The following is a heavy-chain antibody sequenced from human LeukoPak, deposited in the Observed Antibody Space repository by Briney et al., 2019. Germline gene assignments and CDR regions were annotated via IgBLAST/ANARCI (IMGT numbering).Heavy chain of an antibody. J-gene: IGHJ5*02. D-gene: IGHD3-10*01. Sequence: SETLSLTCTVSGGSISTSYCWGWIRQPPGKGLEWIGSIYYSGSTYYNPSLKSRVTISLNTSKNQFSLKLSSVTAADTAVYYCARESECYYGSGSYECRWFDPWGLGTLVTVSS. CDR2: IYYSGST. CDR3: ARESECYYGSGSYECRWFDP. V-gene: IGHV4-39*07. CDR1: GGSISTSYC.